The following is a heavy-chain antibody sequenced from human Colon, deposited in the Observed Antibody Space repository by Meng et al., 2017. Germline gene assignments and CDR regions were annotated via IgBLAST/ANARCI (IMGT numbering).Heavy chain of an antibody. Sequence: SETLSLTCFVSGASISSDYWTCIRQPPGKGLEFIAYISDSGSPNHNPSLKSRVTLSLDTSKNQFSLNLASVTAADTAVYYCARVASVTRYIDYWGQGTLVTVSS. V-gene: IGHV4-59*01. D-gene: IGHD2-21*01. CDR1: GASISSDY. CDR2: ISDSGSP. CDR3: ARVASVTRYIDY. J-gene: IGHJ4*02.